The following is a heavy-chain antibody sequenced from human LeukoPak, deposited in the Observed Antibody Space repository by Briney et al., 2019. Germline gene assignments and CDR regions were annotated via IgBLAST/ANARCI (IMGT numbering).Heavy chain of an antibody. CDR1: GYTFTDYY. Sequence: ASVTVSCKASGYTFTDYYMHWVRQAPGQGLEWMGWINPNSGGTNYPQKFQDRVTMTRDTSISTAYMELSRLRSDDTAVYYCARDRGYYYDSSGYPFPLNWFDPWGQGTLVTVSS. V-gene: IGHV1-2*02. J-gene: IGHJ5*02. CDR3: ARDRGYYYDSSGYPFPLNWFDP. CDR2: INPNSGGT. D-gene: IGHD3-22*01.